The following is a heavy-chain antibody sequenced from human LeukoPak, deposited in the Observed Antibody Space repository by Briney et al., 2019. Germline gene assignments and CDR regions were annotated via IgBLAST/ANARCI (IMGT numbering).Heavy chain of an antibody. CDR3: ARVRCSSTSCYKNYYYYMDV. D-gene: IGHD2-2*02. J-gene: IGHJ6*03. Sequence: SQTLSLTCDISGDSVSSNSAAWNWIRQSPSRGLEWLGRTYYRSKWYNDYAVSVKSRITINPDTSKNQFSLQLNSVTPEDTAVYYCARVRCSSTSCYKNYYYYMDVWGKGTTVTVSS. CDR1: GDSVSSNSAA. CDR2: TYYRSKWYN. V-gene: IGHV6-1*01.